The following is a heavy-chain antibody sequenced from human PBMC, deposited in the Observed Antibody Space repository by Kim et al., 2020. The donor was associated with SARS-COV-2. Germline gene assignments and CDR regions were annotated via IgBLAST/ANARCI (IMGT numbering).Heavy chain of an antibody. J-gene: IGHJ4*01. CDR3: ARTSLYSSSWYYFDY. Sequence: GGSLRLSCAASGFTFSSYAMHWVRQAPGKGLEWVAVISYDGSNKYYADSVKGRFTISRDNSKNTPYLQMNSMRAEDTAVYYCARTSLYSSSWYYFDYWG. CDR2: ISYDGSNK. CDR1: GFTFSSYA. D-gene: IGHD6-13*01. V-gene: IGHV3-30-3*01.